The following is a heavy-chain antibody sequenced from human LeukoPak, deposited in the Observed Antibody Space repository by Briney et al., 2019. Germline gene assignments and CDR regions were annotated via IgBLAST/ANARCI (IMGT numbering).Heavy chain of an antibody. D-gene: IGHD7-27*01. CDR1: GFTFSSYS. V-gene: IGHV3-48*02. CDR3: ARPTGDKSAFDI. Sequence: GGSLRLSCAASGFTFSSYSMNWVRQDPGKRLGWVSYISSSSSTIYYADSVKGRFTISRDNAKNSLYLQMNSLRDEDTAVYYCARPTGDKSAFDIWGQGTMVTVSS. CDR2: ISSSSSTI. J-gene: IGHJ3*02.